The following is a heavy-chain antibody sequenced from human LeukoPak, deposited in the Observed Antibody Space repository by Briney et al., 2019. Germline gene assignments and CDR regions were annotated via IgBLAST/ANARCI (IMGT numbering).Heavy chain of an antibody. CDR1: GGSISSYY. CDR3: ARDYRLNWFDP. D-gene: IGHD3-16*02. Sequence: SETLSLTCTVSGGSISSYYWSWIRQPPGKGLEWIGYIYYSGSTNYNPSLKSRVTISVDTSKNQFSLKLSSVTAADTAVYYCARDYRLNWFDPWGQGTLVTVSS. CDR2: IYYSGST. J-gene: IGHJ5*02. V-gene: IGHV4-59*12.